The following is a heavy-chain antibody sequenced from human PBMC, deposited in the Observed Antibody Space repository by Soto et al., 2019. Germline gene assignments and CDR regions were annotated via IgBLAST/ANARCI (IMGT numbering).Heavy chain of an antibody. CDR1: GDSVSSNSAA. Sequence: TCAISGDSVSSNSAAWNWIRQSPSRGLEWLGRTYYRSKWYNDYAVSVKSRITINPDTSKNQFSLQLNSVTPEDTAVYYCARGRDSSSWHPFDYWGQGTLVTVSS. CDR3: ARGRDSSSWHPFDY. V-gene: IGHV6-1*01. D-gene: IGHD6-13*01. CDR2: TYYRSKWYN. J-gene: IGHJ4*02.